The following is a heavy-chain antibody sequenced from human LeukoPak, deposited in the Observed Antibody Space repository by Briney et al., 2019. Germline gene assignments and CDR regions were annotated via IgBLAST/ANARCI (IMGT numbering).Heavy chain of an antibody. V-gene: IGHV3-30*18. CDR3: AKDWEVFDY. D-gene: IGHD1-26*01. J-gene: IGHJ4*02. CDR1: GFSFSSYG. CDR2: ISHDGSNK. Sequence: PGRSLRLSCAASGFSFSSYGMHWVRQAPGKGLEWVAVISHDGSNKYYADSVKGRFTISRDNSKNTLYLQMNSLRAEDTAVYYCAKDWEVFDYWGQGTLVTVSS.